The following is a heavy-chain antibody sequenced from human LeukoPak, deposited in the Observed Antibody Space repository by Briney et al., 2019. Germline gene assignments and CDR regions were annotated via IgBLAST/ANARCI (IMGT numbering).Heavy chain of an antibody. CDR1: GFTFDDYA. CDR3: AKDACGGSCYSGIDY. Sequence: GGSLRLSCAASGFTFDDYAMHWVRQAPEKGLEWVSGISWNSGSIGYADSVKGRFTISRDNAKNSLYLQMNSLRAEDTALYYCAKDACGGSCYSGIDYWGQGTLVTVSS. V-gene: IGHV3-9*01. J-gene: IGHJ4*02. D-gene: IGHD2-15*01. CDR2: ISWNSGSI.